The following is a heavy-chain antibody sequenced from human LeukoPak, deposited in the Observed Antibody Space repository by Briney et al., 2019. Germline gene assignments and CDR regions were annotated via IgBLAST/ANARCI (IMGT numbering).Heavy chain of an antibody. Sequence: QAGGSLRLSCAASGFTFSSYAMSWVRQAPGKGLEWVSVSSGSGGSTYYADSVKGRFTISRDNSKNTLYLQMNSLRAEDTAVYYCAKAIIWYPLDYWGQGTLVTVSS. J-gene: IGHJ4*02. V-gene: IGHV3-23*01. CDR3: AKAIIWYPLDY. CDR2: SSGSGGST. CDR1: GFTFSSYA. D-gene: IGHD6-13*01.